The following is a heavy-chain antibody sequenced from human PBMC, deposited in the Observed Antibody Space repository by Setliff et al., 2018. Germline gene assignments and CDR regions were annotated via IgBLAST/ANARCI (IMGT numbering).Heavy chain of an antibody. CDR2: IYPGDSDT. Sequence: GESLKISCKCSGYRFSTYWIGWVRQMPGKGLEWMGIIYPGDSDTRYSPAFQGQVTISADKSISTAYLQVSSLKASDTAIYYCARRAVTAEYFQHWGHGTLVTVS. CDR1: GYRFSTYW. V-gene: IGHV5-51*01. D-gene: IGHD4-17*01. J-gene: IGHJ1*01. CDR3: ARRAVTAEYFQH.